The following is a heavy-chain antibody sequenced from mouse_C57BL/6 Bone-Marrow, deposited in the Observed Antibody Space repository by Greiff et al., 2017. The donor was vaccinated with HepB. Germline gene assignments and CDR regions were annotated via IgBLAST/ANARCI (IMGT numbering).Heavy chain of an antibody. CDR1: GFNIKNTY. V-gene: IGHV14-3*01. CDR2: IDPANGNT. D-gene: IGHD1-1*01. Sequence: VQLKESVAELVRPGASVKLSCTASGFNIKNTYMHWVKQRPEQGLEWIGRIDPANGNTKYAPKFQGKATITADTSSNTAYLQLSSLTSEDTAIYYCPRSGDYGSSPYAMDYWGQGTSVTVSS. J-gene: IGHJ4*01. CDR3: PRSGDYGSSPYAMDY.